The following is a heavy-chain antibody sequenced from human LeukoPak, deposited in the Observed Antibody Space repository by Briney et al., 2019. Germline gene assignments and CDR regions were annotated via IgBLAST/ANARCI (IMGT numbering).Heavy chain of an antibody. D-gene: IGHD3-10*01. V-gene: IGHV4-38-2*01. CDR1: GLYISSSHY. CDR2: IYRSGCT. Sequence: PSHTLSLTRGLAGLYISSSHYWGWIRQPPGKGLEWIGSIYRSGCTYYNPSLQSRVTISVDTSKNQFSLTLSSLTAADTAVYYCARSLSYVSGRYYHFEYWGQGTLVTVSS. CDR3: ARSLSYVSGRYYHFEY. J-gene: IGHJ4*02.